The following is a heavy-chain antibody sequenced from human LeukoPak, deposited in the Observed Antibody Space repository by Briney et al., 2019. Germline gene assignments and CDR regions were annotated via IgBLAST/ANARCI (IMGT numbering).Heavy chain of an antibody. CDR1: GYTFTSYA. CDR3: AREARSDGSGWYYFDY. CDR2: INAGNGNT. Sequence: ASVKVSCKASGYTFTSYAMHWVRQAPGQRLEWMGRINAGNGNTKYSQKFQGRVTITRDTSASTAYMELSSLRSEDTAVYYCAREARSDGSGWYYFDYWGQGTLVTVSS. D-gene: IGHD6-19*01. J-gene: IGHJ4*02. V-gene: IGHV1-3*01.